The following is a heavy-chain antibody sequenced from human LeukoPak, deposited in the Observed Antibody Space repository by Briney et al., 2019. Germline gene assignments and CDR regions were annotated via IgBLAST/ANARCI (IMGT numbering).Heavy chain of an antibody. J-gene: IGHJ4*02. Sequence: SETLSLTCTVSGGSVSSGSYYWSWIRQPPGKGLEWIGYIYYSGSTNYNPSLKSRVTISVDTSKNQFSLKLSSVTAADTAVYYCASERELRYWGQGTLVTVSS. CDR1: GGSVSSGSYY. CDR2: IYYSGST. CDR3: ASERELRY. V-gene: IGHV4-61*01. D-gene: IGHD1-26*01.